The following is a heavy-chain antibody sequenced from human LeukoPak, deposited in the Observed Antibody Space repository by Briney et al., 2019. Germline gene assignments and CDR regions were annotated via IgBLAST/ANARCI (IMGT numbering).Heavy chain of an antibody. CDR2: IYYSGST. D-gene: IGHD2-2*01. J-gene: IGHJ4*02. CDR3: ARGASTFDY. V-gene: IGHV4-59*01. CDR1: DGSIRNYY. Sequence: KPSETLSLTCTVSDGSIRNYYWSWIRQPPGKGLEWIGYIYYSGSTTYNPCLKSRVTMSVDMSKNQFSLRLNSVTAADTAVYYCARGASTFDYWGQGTLVTVSS.